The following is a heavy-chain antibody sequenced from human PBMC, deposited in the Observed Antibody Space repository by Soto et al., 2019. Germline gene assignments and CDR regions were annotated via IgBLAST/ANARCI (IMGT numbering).Heavy chain of an antibody. D-gene: IGHD1-26*01. CDR1: GGSISSYY. V-gene: IGHV4-59*08. CDR3: ARGTPSPRIGRSSRRPWFDP. CDR2: MYYGGRT. J-gene: IGHJ5*02. Sequence: SETLSLTCTVSGGSISSYYWSWIRQPPGKGLEWIGYMYYGGRTNYNPSLKSRVTISVDTSKMQVSLKLSSVTAADTAVYFCARGTPSPRIGRSSRRPWFDPSGQGTLVTGS.